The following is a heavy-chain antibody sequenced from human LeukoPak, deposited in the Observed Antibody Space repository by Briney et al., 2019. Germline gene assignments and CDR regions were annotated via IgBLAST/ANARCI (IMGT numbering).Heavy chain of an antibody. V-gene: IGHV1-2*02. Sequence: GASVKVSCKASGYTFAAYYIHWVRQAPGQGLEWMGWINPNSGGTKYAEHFQGRVTMTSDTSISTVYMELSSDDTAVYYCARVRDGSGSYYPFDYWGQGTLVTVSS. CDR2: INPNSGGT. CDR3: ARVRDGSGSYYPFDY. J-gene: IGHJ4*02. D-gene: IGHD3-10*01. CDR1: GYTFAAYY.